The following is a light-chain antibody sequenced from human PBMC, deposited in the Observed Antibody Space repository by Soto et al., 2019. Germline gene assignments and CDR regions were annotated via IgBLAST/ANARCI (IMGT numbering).Light chain of an antibody. CDR3: SSYIDSTTFYV. J-gene: IGLJ1*01. Sequence: QSVLTQPASVSGSPGQSITISCTGNNTDFGNNNLVSWFQQHPGKAPKLLIYEASRRSSGVSKRFSGSKSCNTASLTISELEPEDEAVYYCSSYIDSTTFYVFATGTKLTVL. CDR2: EAS. CDR1: NTDFGNNNL. V-gene: IGLV2-23*01.